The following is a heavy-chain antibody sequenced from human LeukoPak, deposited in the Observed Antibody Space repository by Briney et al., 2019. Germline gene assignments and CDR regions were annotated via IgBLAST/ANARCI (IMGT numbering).Heavy chain of an antibody. D-gene: IGHD3-10*01. Sequence: SETLSLTCTVSGGSIRSYYWSWIRQPPGKGLEWIGYIYYSGSTSYNPSLKSRVTISVDTSKNQFSLKLSSVTAADTAVYYCARAVGMVRGVIDYWGLGTLVTVSS. CDR3: ARAVGMVRGVIDY. CDR1: GGSIRSYY. CDR2: IYYSGST. V-gene: IGHV4-59*08. J-gene: IGHJ4*02.